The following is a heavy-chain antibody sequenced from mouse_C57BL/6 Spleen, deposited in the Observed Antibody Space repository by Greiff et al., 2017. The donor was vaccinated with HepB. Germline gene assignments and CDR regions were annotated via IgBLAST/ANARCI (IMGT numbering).Heavy chain of an antibody. CDR3: ARDGAQATFYWYFDV. J-gene: IGHJ1*03. Sequence: EVQRVESGGGLVKPGGSLKLSCAASGFTFSSYAMSWVRQTPEKRLEWVATISDGGSYTYYPDNVKGRFTISRDNAKNNLYMQMSHLKSEDTAMYYCARDGAQATFYWYFDVWGTGTTVTVSS. CDR2: ISDGGSYT. D-gene: IGHD3-2*02. V-gene: IGHV5-4*01. CDR1: GFTFSSYA.